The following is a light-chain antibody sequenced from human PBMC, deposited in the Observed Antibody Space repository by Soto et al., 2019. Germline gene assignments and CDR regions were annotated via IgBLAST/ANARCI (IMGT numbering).Light chain of an antibody. CDR3: QQLNSYPVT. V-gene: IGKV1-9*01. CDR1: QVISTY. Sequence: DIQLTQSPSFLSASVGDRVTITCRASQVISTYLAWYQQKPGKAPKLLIYAASTLQSGVPSRFSGSGSGTELTLTISSLQPEDVASYYCQQLNSYPVTFGPGTKVDIK. J-gene: IGKJ3*01. CDR2: AAS.